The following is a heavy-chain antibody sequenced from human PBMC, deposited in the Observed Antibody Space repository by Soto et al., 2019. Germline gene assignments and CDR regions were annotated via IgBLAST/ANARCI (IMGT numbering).Heavy chain of an antibody. CDR2: IYYSGST. CDR1: GGSISSSSYY. CDR3: ARHESGIQLWVKENWFDP. V-gene: IGHV4-39*01. J-gene: IGHJ5*02. D-gene: IGHD5-18*01. Sequence: SETLSLTCTVSGGSISSSSYYWGWIRQPPGKGLEWIGSIYYSGSTYYNPSLKSRVTISVDTSKNQFSLKLSSVTAADTAVYYCARHESGIQLWVKENWFDPWGQGTLVTVSS.